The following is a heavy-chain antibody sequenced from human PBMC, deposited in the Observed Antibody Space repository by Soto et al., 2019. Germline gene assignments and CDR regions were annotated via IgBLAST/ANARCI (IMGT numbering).Heavy chain of an antibody. Sequence: QVQLVQSGAEVKKPGASVKVSCKASGYTFTSYYMHWVRQAPGQGLEWMGIINPSGGSTSYAQKFQGRVTMTRDTSTSTVYMKLSRLRSEDTAVYYCARGNILTGYRYYNYGMDVWGQGTTVTVSS. CDR3: ARGNILTGYRYYNYGMDV. CDR1: GYTFTSYY. CDR2: INPSGGST. J-gene: IGHJ6*02. D-gene: IGHD3-9*01. V-gene: IGHV1-46*01.